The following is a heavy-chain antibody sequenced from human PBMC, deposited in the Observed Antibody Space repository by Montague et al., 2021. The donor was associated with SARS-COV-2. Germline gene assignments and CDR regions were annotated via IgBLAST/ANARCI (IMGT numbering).Heavy chain of an antibody. J-gene: IGHJ3*01. Sequence: SETLSLTCTVSSGSITNNIGYWAWIRQPPGKGLEWIGSIYYTGNTYYNPSLKSRVTISVVTSKNHFTLKLSSVTAAETAVYYCARLKRYFDSSGSPSAFDFWGQGTKVTVSS. D-gene: IGHD3-22*01. V-gene: IGHV4-39*02. CDR1: SGSITNNIGY. CDR3: ARLKRYFDSSGSPSAFDF. CDR2: IYYTGNT.